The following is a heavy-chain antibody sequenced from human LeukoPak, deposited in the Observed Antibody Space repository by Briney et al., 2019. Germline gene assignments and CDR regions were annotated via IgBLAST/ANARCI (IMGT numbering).Heavy chain of an antibody. CDR3: ARAVEDYYDSSGQGGSFDY. V-gene: IGHV4-31*03. J-gene: IGHJ4*02. CDR1: GGSISSGGYY. Sequence: SETLSLTCTVSGGSISSGGYYWSWIRLHPGKGLEWIGYIYYSGSTYYNPSLKSRVTISVDTSKNQFSLKLSSVTAADTAVYYCARAVEDYYDSSGQGGSFDYWGQGTLVTVSS. D-gene: IGHD3-22*01. CDR2: IYYSGST.